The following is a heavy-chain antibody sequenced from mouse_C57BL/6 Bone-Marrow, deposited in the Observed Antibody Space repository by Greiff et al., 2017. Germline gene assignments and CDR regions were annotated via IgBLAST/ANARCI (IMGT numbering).Heavy chain of an antibody. CDR2: IYPGGGYT. CDR1: GYTFTNYW. J-gene: IGHJ2*01. V-gene: IGHV1-63*01. D-gene: IGHD2-3*01. Sequence: VKLMESGAELVRPGTSVKMSCKASGYTFTNYWIGWAKQRPGHGLEWIGDIYPGGGYTNYNEKFKGKATLTADKSSSTAYMQFSSLTSEDSAIYYCGRWRWLLEDFDYGGQGTTLTVSS. CDR3: GRWRWLLEDFDY.